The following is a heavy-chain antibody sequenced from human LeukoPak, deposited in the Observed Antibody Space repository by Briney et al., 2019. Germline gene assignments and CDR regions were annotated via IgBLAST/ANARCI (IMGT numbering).Heavy chain of an antibody. D-gene: IGHD3-9*01. CDR3: ARDELRYFDWSIGGDAFDI. CDR2: ISWNSGSI. CDR1: GFTFDDYA. V-gene: IGHV3-9*01. J-gene: IGHJ3*02. Sequence: GGSLRLSCAASGFTFDDYAMHWVRQAPGKGLEWVSGISWNSGSIGYADSVKGRFTISRDNAKNSLYLQMNSLRAEDTAVYYCARDELRYFDWSIGGDAFDIWGQGTMVTVSS.